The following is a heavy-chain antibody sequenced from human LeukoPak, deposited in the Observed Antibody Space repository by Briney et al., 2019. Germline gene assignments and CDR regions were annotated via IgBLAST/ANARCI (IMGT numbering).Heavy chain of an antibody. CDR3: ARDAVALGVAALTYYGMDV. V-gene: IGHV1-69*04. CDR2: IIPIRGIA. J-gene: IGHJ6*02. CDR1: GGTFSSYA. D-gene: IGHD2-15*01. Sequence: GASVKVSCKASGGTFSSYAISWVRQAPGQGLEWMGRIIPIRGIANYAQKFQGRVTITADKSTSTTYMELSSLRSEDTAVYYCARDAVALGVAALTYYGMDVWGQGTKVTVSS.